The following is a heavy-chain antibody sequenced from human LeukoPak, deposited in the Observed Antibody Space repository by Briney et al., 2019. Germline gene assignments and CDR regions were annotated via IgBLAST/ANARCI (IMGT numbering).Heavy chain of an antibody. CDR1: GFTFSTHD. Sequence: GGSLRLSCAASGFTFSTHDVNWVRQAPGKGLEWVSFINSRSSTIYYADSVKGRFTISRDNAKNSLYLQMNSLRAEDTAVYYCARDLDEYYYDSSVRNFDIWGQGTMVTVSS. V-gene: IGHV3-48*04. D-gene: IGHD3-22*01. CDR3: ARDLDEYYYDSSVRNFDI. J-gene: IGHJ3*02. CDR2: INSRSSTI.